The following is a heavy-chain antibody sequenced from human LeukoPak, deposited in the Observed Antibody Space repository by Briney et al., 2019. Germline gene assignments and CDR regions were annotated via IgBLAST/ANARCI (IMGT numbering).Heavy chain of an antibody. Sequence: PSETLSLTCTVSGGSISSYYWSWIRQPPGKGLEWIGYIYYSGSTYYNPSLKSRVTISVDASKNQFSLKLSSVTAADTAVYYCARQGGYVWGSYRYQYYFDYWGQGTLVTVSS. CDR2: IYYSGST. CDR3: ARQGGYVWGSYRYQYYFDY. CDR1: GGSISSYY. J-gene: IGHJ4*02. D-gene: IGHD3-16*02. V-gene: IGHV4-59*04.